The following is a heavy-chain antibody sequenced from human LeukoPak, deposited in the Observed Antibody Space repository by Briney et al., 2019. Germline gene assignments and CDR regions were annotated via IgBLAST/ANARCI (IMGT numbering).Heavy chain of an antibody. CDR3: ARDLDGGSYYRY. J-gene: IGHJ4*02. V-gene: IGHV1-18*01. CDR2: ISAYNGNT. Sequence: ASVKVSCKASGYTFTSYGISWVRQAPGQGLEWMGWISAYNGNTNYAQKLQGRVTMTTDTSTSTAYMELRSLRSDNTAVYYCARDLDGGSYYRYWGQGALVTVSS. CDR1: GYTFTSYG. D-gene: IGHD1-26*01.